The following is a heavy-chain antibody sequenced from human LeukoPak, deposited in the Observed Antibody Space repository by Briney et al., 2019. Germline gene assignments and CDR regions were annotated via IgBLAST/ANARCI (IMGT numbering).Heavy chain of an antibody. V-gene: IGHV3-23*01. Sequence: SGGSLRLSCAASGFTFSNYDMSWVRQAPGKGLEWVSGISGSGDSTYYAGSVKGRFTISRGNSKNTLYLQMNSLRAEDTAVYYCAKGGVLRYFDWLTPSEDYFDYWGQGTLVTVSS. CDR1: GFTFSNYD. CDR3: AKGGVLRYFDWLTPSEDYFDY. D-gene: IGHD3-9*01. CDR2: ISGSGDST. J-gene: IGHJ4*02.